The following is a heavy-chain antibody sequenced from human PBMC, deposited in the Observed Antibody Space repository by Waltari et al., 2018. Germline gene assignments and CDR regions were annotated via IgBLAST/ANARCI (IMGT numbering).Heavy chain of an antibody. J-gene: IGHJ4*02. Sequence: QVQLVQSGAEVKKPGASVKVSCKASGYTFTSYGISWVRQAPGQGLEWMGWISAYNGNTNYAQKLQGRVTITADESTSTAYIELSSLRSEDTAVYYCASYRVSVGATKRLDYWGQGTLVTVSS. CDR3: ASYRVSVGATKRLDY. CDR2: ISAYNGNT. D-gene: IGHD1-26*01. V-gene: IGHV1-18*01. CDR1: GYTFTSYG.